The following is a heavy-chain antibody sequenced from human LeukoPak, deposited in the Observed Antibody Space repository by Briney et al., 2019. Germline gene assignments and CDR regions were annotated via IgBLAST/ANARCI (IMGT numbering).Heavy chain of an antibody. Sequence: GGSLRLSCAASEFTFGDYAMHWVRQAPGKVLEWVSLISWDGGSTNYADSVKGRFTISRDNSKNSLYLQMNSLRAEDTALYYCAKREGYYFDHWGQGTLVTVSS. CDR2: ISWDGGST. CDR3: AKREGYYFDH. J-gene: IGHJ4*02. CDR1: EFTFGDYA. V-gene: IGHV3-43D*04.